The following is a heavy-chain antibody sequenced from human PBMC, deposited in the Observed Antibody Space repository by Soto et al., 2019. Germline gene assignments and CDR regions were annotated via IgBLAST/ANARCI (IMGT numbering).Heavy chain of an antibody. Sequence: EVQLVESGGGLVQPGGSLKLSCTASGFIFSGSAMHWVRQASGKGLEWVGRIRIKANSYATTYGASVKGRFTISRDDSRNTAYRQMNSLKTEETAVYYWRAESEWDDYWGQGTLVTVST. V-gene: IGHV3-73*01. CDR3: RAESEWDDY. J-gene: IGHJ4*02. D-gene: IGHD1-26*01. CDR2: IRIKANSYAT. CDR1: GFIFSGSA.